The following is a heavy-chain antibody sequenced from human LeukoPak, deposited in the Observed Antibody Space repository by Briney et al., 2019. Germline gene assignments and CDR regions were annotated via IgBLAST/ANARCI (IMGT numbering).Heavy chain of an antibody. CDR3: NRWHRSGVSHSNV. Sequence: GGSLRLSCAASGFTFSSYAMSWVRQAPGKGLEWVSAISGSGGSTYYADSVKGRFTISRDNSKNTLYLQMNSLRAEDTAVYYCNRWHRSGVSHSNVWGQGTLVTVSS. J-gene: IGHJ4*02. V-gene: IGHV3-23*01. CDR2: ISGSGGST. CDR1: GFTFSSYA. D-gene: IGHD2-15*01.